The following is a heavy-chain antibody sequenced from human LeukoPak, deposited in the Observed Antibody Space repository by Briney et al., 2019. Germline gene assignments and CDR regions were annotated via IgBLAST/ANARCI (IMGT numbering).Heavy chain of an antibody. CDR1: GFTFSNYN. V-gene: IGHV3-21*01. J-gene: IGHJ4*02. CDR2: ISSSNNYI. CDR3: ARGGTIHWVEDH. D-gene: IGHD2-21*01. Sequence: GGSLRLSCAASGFTFSNYNMNWVRQAPGKGLEWVSSISSSNNYIYYADSVKGRFTISRDNAKNSLYLQMNSLRAEDTAVYYCARGGTIHWVEDHWGQGTLVTVSS.